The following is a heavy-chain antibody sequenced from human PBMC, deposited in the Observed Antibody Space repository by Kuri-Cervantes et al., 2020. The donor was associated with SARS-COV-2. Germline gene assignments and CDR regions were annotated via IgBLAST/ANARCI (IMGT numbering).Heavy chain of an antibody. V-gene: IGHV3-73*01. CDR3: ARKGVIAAESFDY. J-gene: IGHJ4*02. D-gene: IGHD6-13*01. CDR2: VRGKANNYAT. CDR1: GFLFSASA. Sequence: GESLKISCEVSGFLFSASAIHWVRQGSGKGLEWVGRVRGKANNYATAYAASVKGRFTISRDDSKNMAYLQMNSLRAEDTAVYYCARKGVIAAESFDYRGQGTLVTVSS.